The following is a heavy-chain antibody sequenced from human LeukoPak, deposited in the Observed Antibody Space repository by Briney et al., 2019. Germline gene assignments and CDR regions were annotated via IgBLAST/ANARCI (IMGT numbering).Heavy chain of an antibody. J-gene: IGHJ6*03. CDR1: GYTFTSYY. CDR3: ARDTYYDFWSGFGGGMDV. CDR2: INPSGGST. V-gene: IGHV1-46*01. D-gene: IGHD3-3*01. Sequence: ASVKVSCKASGYTFTSYYMHWVRQAPGQGLEWMGIINPSGGSTSYAQKFQGRVTMTRDTSTSTVYMELSSLRSEDTAMYYCARDTYYDFWSGFGGGMDVWGKGTTVTVSS.